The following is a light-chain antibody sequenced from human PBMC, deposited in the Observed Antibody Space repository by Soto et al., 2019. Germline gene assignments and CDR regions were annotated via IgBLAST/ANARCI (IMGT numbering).Light chain of an antibody. CDR1: SSDVGGYNY. J-gene: IGLJ3*02. Sequence: QSALTQPASVSGSPGPSITLSCTGTSSDVGGYNYVSWYQQHPGKAPKLMIDDVSNRPSGVSNRFSGSKSGNTASLTISGLQDEDEADYYGSSYTSSSTLWVFGGGTQLTVL. CDR3: SSYTSSSTLWV. V-gene: IGLV2-14*01. CDR2: DVS.